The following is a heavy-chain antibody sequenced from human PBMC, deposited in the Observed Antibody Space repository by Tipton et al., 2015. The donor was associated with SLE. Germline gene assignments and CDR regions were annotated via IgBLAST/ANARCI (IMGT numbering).Heavy chain of an antibody. Sequence: TLSLTCTVSGGSISGYSWSWVRQPPGKGLEWIGYIYHSGSTNYNPSLKSRVTMPVDTSENQFSLKLTSVTAADTAVYYCARDRYCGGGSCFDWFFDLWGRGTLVTVSS. D-gene: IGHD2-15*01. V-gene: IGHV4-59*01. J-gene: IGHJ2*01. CDR2: IYHSGST. CDR3: ARDRYCGGGSCFDWFFDL. CDR1: GGSISGYS.